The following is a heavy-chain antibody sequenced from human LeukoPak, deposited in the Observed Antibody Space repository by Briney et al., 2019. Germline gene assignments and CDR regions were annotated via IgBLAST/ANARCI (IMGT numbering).Heavy chain of an antibody. Sequence: KPSETLSLTCTVSGGSISSYYWSWIRQPPGKGLEWIGYIYYSGSTNYNPSLKSRVTISVDTSKNQFSLKLSSVTAADTAVYYCARVKYGRYFDYWGQGTLVTVSS. CDR1: GGSISSYY. V-gene: IGHV4-59*01. D-gene: IGHD2/OR15-2a*01. J-gene: IGHJ4*02. CDR2: IYYSGST. CDR3: ARVKYGRYFDY.